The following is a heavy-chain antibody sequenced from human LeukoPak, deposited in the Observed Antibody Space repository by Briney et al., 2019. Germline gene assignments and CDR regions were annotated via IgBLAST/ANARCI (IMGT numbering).Heavy chain of an antibody. CDR1: GGYIRSGGYY. J-gene: IGHJ4*02. Sequence: SETLSLTCTVSGGYIRSGGYYWSWIRQHPGKGLEWIGYIYYSGNTYYNPSLKSRVTISVDTSKNQFSLKLSSVTAADTAVYYCARDTPWGYFDWGQGTLVTVSS. V-gene: IGHV4-31*03. CDR2: IYYSGNT. D-gene: IGHD3-9*01. CDR3: ARDTPWGYFD.